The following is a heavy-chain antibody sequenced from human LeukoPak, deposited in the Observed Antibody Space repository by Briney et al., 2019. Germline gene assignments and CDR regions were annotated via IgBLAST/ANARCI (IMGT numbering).Heavy chain of an antibody. D-gene: IGHD3-22*01. CDR3: ARGRGGYYDSDDAFDI. CDR1: GYSFTSYW. CDR2: IYPGDSDT. V-gene: IGHV5-51*01. J-gene: IGHJ3*02. Sequence: GESLKISYKGSGYSFTSYWIGWVRQMPGKGLEWMGIIYPGDSDTRYSPSFQGQVTISADKSISTAYLQWSSLKASDTAMYYCARGRGGYYDSDDAFDIWGQGTMVTVSS.